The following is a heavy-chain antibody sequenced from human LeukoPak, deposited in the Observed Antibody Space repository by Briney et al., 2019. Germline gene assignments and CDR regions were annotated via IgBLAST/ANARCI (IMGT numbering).Heavy chain of an antibody. CDR3: ARDGKATNDY. D-gene: IGHD5-24*01. V-gene: IGHV3-64*02. J-gene: IGHJ4*02. Sequence: GGSLRLSCAASGFAFSTYAMQWVRQAPEKGLEYVSGISGNGDTIYYADSVKGRFAMSRDNSRNTLYLQMGSLRPEDTAVYYCARDGKATNDYWGQGTLVAVSS. CDR2: ISGNGDTI. CDR1: GFAFSTYA.